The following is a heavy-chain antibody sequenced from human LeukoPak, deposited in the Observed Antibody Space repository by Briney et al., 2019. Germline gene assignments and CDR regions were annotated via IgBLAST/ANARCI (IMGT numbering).Heavy chain of an antibody. CDR1: GESVSSINGA. D-gene: IGHD6-19*01. Sequence: SQTLSVTCAISGESVSSINGAWNWIRQSPSRGLEWLGRTYYRSKWYYDYAVSMKGRINISPDTPQNLFSLQLTSVTPDDTAVYYCARDEGNTGWYTFDYWGQGTLVTVSS. J-gene: IGHJ4*02. V-gene: IGHV6-1*01. CDR2: TYYRSKWYY. CDR3: ARDEGNTGWYTFDY.